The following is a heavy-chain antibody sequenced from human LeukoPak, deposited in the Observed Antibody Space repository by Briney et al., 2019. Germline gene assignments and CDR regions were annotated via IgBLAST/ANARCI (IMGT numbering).Heavy chain of an antibody. CDR1: GFTFSSYA. CDR3: AREGADYGGSFDY. D-gene: IGHD4-23*01. CDR2: ISYDGSNK. Sequence: GESLRLSCAASGFTFSSYAMSWVRQAPGKGLEWVAVISYDGSNKYYADSVKGRFTISRDNSKNTLYLQMNSLRAEDTAVYYCAREGADYGGSFDYWGQGTLVTVSS. V-gene: IGHV3-30-3*01. J-gene: IGHJ4*02.